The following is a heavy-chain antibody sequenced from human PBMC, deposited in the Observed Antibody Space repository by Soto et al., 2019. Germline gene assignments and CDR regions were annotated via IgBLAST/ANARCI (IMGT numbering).Heavy chain of an antibody. V-gene: IGHV1-69*01. CDR2: IIPIFGTA. Sequence: QVQLVQSGAEVKKPGSSVKVSCKASGGTFSSYAISWVRQAPGQGLEWMGGIIPIFGTANYAQKFQGRVTITADETTGTANMGVSGLGSEDTAVDYGARRGGGDYYGMDVWGQGTTVTVSS. J-gene: IGHJ6*02. D-gene: IGHD3-16*01. CDR3: ARRGGGDYYGMDV. CDR1: GGTFSSYA.